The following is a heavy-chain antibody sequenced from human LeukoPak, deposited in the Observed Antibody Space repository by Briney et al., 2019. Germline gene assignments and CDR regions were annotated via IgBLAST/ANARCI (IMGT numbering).Heavy chain of an antibody. J-gene: IGHJ5*02. D-gene: IGHD3-10*01. CDR3: ARRAKRYYGSGSPNWFDP. V-gene: IGHV4-34*01. Sequence: SETLSLTCAVYGGSFSGYYWSWIRQPPGKGLEWIGEINHSGSTNYNPSLKSRVTISVDTSKNQFSLKLSSVTAADTAVYYCARRAKRYYGSGSPNWFDPWGQGTLVTVSS. CDR2: INHSGST. CDR1: GGSFSGYY.